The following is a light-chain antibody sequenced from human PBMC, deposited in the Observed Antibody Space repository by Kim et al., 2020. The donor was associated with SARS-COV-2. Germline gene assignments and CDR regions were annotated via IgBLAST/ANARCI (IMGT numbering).Light chain of an antibody. Sequence: DIVMTQSPDSLAVSLGERATLNCKSSQSVLNRSNNKNYLAWYQHKPGQPPKLLIYWASTRQSGVPDRFSGSGSGTDFTLTISSLQAEDVAVYYCLQYSNTSGTFGQGTKVDIK. CDR2: WAS. J-gene: IGKJ1*01. CDR1: QSVLNRSNNKNY. CDR3: LQYSNTSGT. V-gene: IGKV4-1*01.